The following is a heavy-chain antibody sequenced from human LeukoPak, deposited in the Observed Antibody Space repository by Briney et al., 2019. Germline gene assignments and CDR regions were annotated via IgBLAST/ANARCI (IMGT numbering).Heavy chain of an antibody. CDR1: GGSFSGYY. V-gene: IGHV4-34*01. J-gene: IGHJ4*02. Sequence: SETLSLTCAVYGGSFSGYYWSWIRQPPGKGLEWIGEINHSGSTNYNPSLKSRVTISVDTSKNQFSLKLSSVTAADTAVYYCARGRYSSSWYSRGSGYWGQGTLVTVSS. CDR2: INHSGST. D-gene: IGHD6-13*01. CDR3: ARGRYSSSWYSRGSGY.